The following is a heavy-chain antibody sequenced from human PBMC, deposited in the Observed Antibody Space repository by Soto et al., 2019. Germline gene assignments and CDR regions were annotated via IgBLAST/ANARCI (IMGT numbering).Heavy chain of an antibody. CDR2: ISYDGSNK. V-gene: IGHV3-30*18. Sequence: GGSLRLSCAASGFTFSSYGMHWVRQAPGKGLEWVAVISYDGSNKYYADSVKGRFTISRDNSKNTLYLQMNSLRAEDTAVYYCAKDPSPYNWNYEYFDYWGQGTLVTVSS. J-gene: IGHJ4*02. CDR1: GFTFSSYG. D-gene: IGHD1-7*01. CDR3: AKDPSPYNWNYEYFDY.